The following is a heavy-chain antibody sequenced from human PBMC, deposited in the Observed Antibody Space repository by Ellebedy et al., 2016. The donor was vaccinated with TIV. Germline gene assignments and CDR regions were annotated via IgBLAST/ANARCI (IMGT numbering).Heavy chain of an antibody. V-gene: IGHV3-30*18. CDR1: GFTFSSFG. CDR2: ISYDGGNK. D-gene: IGHD1-26*01. Sequence: PGGSLRLSCAASGFTFSSFGMHWVRQAPGKGLEWVAVISYDGGNKYYADSVKGRFTIPRDNSKNTLYLQMNSLRAEDTAVYYCAEDRHSGNIDYWGQGTLVTVSS. J-gene: IGHJ4*02. CDR3: AEDRHSGNIDY.